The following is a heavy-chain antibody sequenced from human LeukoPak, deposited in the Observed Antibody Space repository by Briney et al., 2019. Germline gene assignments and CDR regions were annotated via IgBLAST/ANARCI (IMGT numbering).Heavy chain of an antibody. CDR2: ISGSGGST. V-gene: IGHV3-23*01. Sequence: GGSLRLSCAASGFPFSSYAMSWVGQAPGKGLEWVSAISGSGGSTYYADSVKGRFTISRDNSKNTLYLQMNSLRAEDTAVYYCAKGGLGYCSSTSCYYFDYWGQGTLVTVSS. CDR1: GFPFSSYA. J-gene: IGHJ4*02. D-gene: IGHD2-2*01. CDR3: AKGGLGYCSSTSCYYFDY.